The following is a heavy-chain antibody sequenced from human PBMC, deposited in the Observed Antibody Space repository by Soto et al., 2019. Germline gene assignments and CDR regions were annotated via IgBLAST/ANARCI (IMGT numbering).Heavy chain of an antibody. CDR1: GFTFSDYY. CDR3: ARVGYSGYDLTYYYYMDV. J-gene: IGHJ6*03. V-gene: IGHV3-11*01. D-gene: IGHD5-12*01. Sequence: QVQLVESGGGLVKPGGSLRLSCAASGFTFSDYYMSWIRQAPGKGLEWVSYISSSGSTIYYADTVKGRFTISRDNAKNSLYLQMNSLRVEDTAVYYCARVGYSGYDLTYYYYMDVWGKGTTVTVSS. CDR2: ISSSGSTI.